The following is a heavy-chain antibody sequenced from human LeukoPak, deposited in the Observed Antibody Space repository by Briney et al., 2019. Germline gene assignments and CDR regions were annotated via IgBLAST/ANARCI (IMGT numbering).Heavy chain of an antibody. J-gene: IGHJ4*02. CDR1: GFIFSRYG. V-gene: IGHV3-30*18. CDR2: ISYDGINT. D-gene: IGHD3-22*01. Sequence: GGSLRLSCAASGFIFSRYGMHWVRQAPGKGLAWVAVISYDGINTYYADSVKGRFTISRDNSKNTLYLQMNSLRAEDTAVYFCAKDHADSSGYPYYFDYWGQGTLVTVSS. CDR3: AKDHADSSGYPYYFDY.